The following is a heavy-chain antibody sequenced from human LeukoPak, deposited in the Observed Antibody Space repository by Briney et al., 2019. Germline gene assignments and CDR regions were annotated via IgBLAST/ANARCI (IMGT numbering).Heavy chain of an antibody. CDR2: ISGSGGTT. V-gene: IGHV3-23*01. Sequence: QPGGSLRLSCAASGFTVSSSYMTWVRQAPGKGLEWVSAISGSGGTTYYADSVKGRFTISNDNSKNTLYLQMDSLRAEDTAVYYCARDWNVWYFDYWGQGTLVTVSS. CDR1: GFTVSSSY. CDR3: ARDWNVWYFDY. D-gene: IGHD1-1*01. J-gene: IGHJ4*02.